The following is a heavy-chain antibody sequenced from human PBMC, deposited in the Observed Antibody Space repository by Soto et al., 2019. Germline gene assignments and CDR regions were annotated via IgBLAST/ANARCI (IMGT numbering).Heavy chain of an antibody. J-gene: IGHJ3*02. CDR2: ISAYNGNT. Sequence: QVPLVQSGAEVKKPGASVKVSCKASGYTFTSYGISWVRQAPGQGLEWMGWISAYNGNTNYAQKLQGRVTMTTDTSTSTAYMELRSLRSDDTAVYYCATTGYDILTGPYDAFDIWGQGTMVTVSS. CDR1: GYTFTSYG. V-gene: IGHV1-18*01. CDR3: ATTGYDILTGPYDAFDI. D-gene: IGHD3-9*01.